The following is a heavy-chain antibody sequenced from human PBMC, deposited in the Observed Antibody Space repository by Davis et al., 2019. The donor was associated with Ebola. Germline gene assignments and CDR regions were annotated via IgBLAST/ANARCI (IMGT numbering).Heavy chain of an antibody. D-gene: IGHD5-12*01. V-gene: IGHV1-46*03. CDR2: INPNDGRT. CDR1: GYTFTNYY. Sequence: ASVQVSCKASGYTFTNYYMHWVRQAPGQGLEWMGLINPNDGRTTYAQKFQGSVIVTRDTSTTTVYMDLSSLRSEDTALYYCTTPGGQDSGYDVFDIWGQGTMVTVSS. J-gene: IGHJ3*02. CDR3: TTPGGQDSGYDVFDI.